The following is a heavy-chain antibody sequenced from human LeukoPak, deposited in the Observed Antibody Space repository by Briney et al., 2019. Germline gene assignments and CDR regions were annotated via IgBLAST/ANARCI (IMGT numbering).Heavy chain of an antibody. CDR2: ISWNSGSI. CDR1: GFTFSNYA. Sequence: GGSLRLSCAASGFTFSNYAMHWVRHAPGKGLEWVSGISWNSGSIVYADSVKGRFTISRDNAKNSLYLQMNSLRAEDTALYYCAKGGIIAAAVTLDWFDPWGQGTLVTVSS. CDR3: AKGGIIAAAVTLDWFDP. J-gene: IGHJ5*02. V-gene: IGHV3-9*01. D-gene: IGHD6-13*01.